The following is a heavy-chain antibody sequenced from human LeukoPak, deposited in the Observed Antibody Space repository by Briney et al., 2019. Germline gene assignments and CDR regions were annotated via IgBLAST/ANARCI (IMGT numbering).Heavy chain of an antibody. CDR2: ISSSLNYI. CDR1: GFTFSSYS. Sequence: KTGGSLRLSCAASGFTFSSYSMNWVRQAPGKGLEWVSSISSSLNYIYYADSVKGRFTISRDNAKNSLYLQMNSLRAEDTAVYYCAKGAGPPWFDPWGQGTLVTVSS. CDR3: AKGAGPPWFDP. V-gene: IGHV3-21*01. D-gene: IGHD6-19*01. J-gene: IGHJ5*02.